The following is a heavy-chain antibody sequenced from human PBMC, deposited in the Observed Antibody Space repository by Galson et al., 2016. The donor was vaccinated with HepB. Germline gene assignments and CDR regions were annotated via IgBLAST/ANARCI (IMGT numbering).Heavy chain of an antibody. CDR3: AREDTRTNGGMDV. CDR2: IDWEDDK. V-gene: IGHV2-70*01. CDR1: GFSLTTSGMC. J-gene: IGHJ6*02. Sequence: PALVKPTQTLTLTCTFSGFSLTTSGMCVNWIRQPPGKALEWLALIDWEDDKYYSTSPKTRLTISKDTSKNRVVLTMTNMDAVDTATYYCAREDTRTNGGMDVWGQGTTVTVSS. D-gene: IGHD5-18*01.